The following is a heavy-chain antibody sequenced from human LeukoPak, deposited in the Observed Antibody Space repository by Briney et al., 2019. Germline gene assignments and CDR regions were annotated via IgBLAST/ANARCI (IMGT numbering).Heavy chain of an antibody. CDR2: ISSSSSYI. Sequence: GGSLRLSCAASGFTFSSYSMNWVRQAPGKGLEWVSSISSSSSYIYYADSVKGRFTISRDNAKNSLYLQMNSLRAEGTAVYYCAKDRATSGFDAFDIWGQGTMVTVSS. D-gene: IGHD1-26*01. V-gene: IGHV3-21*01. J-gene: IGHJ3*02. CDR3: AKDRATSGFDAFDI. CDR1: GFTFSSYS.